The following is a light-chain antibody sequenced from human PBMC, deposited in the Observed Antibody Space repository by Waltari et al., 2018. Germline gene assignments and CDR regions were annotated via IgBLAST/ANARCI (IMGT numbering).Light chain of an antibody. J-gene: IGLJ3*02. CDR2: DVS. Sequence: QSALTQPASVSGSPGQSITISCTGTNSDIGGYNYVSWYQQHPGKVPKLRIYDVSKRPAGVSDRFAGSKSGTTASLTISGIQAEDEADYYCNSYTSSSTVVFGGGTKLTVL. CDR3: NSYTSSSTVV. CDR1: NSDIGGYNY. V-gene: IGLV2-14*01.